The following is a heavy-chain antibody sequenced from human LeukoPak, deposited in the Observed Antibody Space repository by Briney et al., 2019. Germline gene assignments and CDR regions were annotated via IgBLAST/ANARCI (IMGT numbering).Heavy chain of an antibody. CDR2: INPNSGGT. CDR3: ARDRFPTSRGSYHYFDY. V-gene: IGHV1-2*02. CDR1: GYTFTGYY. D-gene: IGHD1-26*01. Sequence: WASVKVSCKASGYTFTGYYMHWVRQAPGQGLEWMGWINPNSGGTNYAQKFQGRVTMTRDMSTSTVYMELSSLRSEDTAVYYCARDRFPTSRGSYHYFDYWGQGTLVTVSS. J-gene: IGHJ4*02.